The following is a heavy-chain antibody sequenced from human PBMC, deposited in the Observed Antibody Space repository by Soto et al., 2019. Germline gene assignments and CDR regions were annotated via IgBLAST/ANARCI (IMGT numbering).Heavy chain of an antibody. Sequence: EVQLLESGGGLVQPGGSLRLSCAASGFTFSSYAMSWVRQAPGKGLEWVSAISGSGGSTYYADSVKGRFTISRDNSKNTLYLQMNSLRAEDTAVYYCANGPVSYSRSWYWFDPWGQGTLVTVSS. J-gene: IGHJ5*02. V-gene: IGHV3-23*01. CDR1: GFTFSSYA. CDR2: ISGSGGST. D-gene: IGHD6-13*01. CDR3: ANGPVSYSRSWYWFDP.